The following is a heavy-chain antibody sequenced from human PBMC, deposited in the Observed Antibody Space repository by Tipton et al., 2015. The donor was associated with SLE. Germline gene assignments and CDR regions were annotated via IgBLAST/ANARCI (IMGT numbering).Heavy chain of an antibody. Sequence: SLRLSCAASGFTFSNAWMSWVRQAPGKGLEWVGRIKSKTDGGTTDYAAPVKGRFTISRDDSKNTLYLQMNSLKTEDTAVYYCTTTTTVTTHFDYWGQGTLVTVSS. V-gene: IGHV3-15*01. CDR2: IKSKTDGGTT. CDR1: GFTFSNAW. CDR3: TTTTTVTTHFDY. J-gene: IGHJ4*02. D-gene: IGHD4-17*01.